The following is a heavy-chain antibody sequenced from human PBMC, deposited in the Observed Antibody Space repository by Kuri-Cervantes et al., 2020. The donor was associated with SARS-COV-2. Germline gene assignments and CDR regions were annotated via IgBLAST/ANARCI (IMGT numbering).Heavy chain of an antibody. CDR1: GFTVSSNY. Sequence: GGSLRLSCAASGFTVSSNYMSWVRQAPGKGLEWVGRIKSKTDGATTDYAAPVKGRFTISRDDSKSIAYLQMNSLKTEDTAVYYCTRDDFWSGYYFDYWGRGTLVTVSS. CDR3: TRDDFWSGYYFDY. D-gene: IGHD3-3*01. V-gene: IGHV3-15*01. CDR2: IKSKTDGATT. J-gene: IGHJ4*02.